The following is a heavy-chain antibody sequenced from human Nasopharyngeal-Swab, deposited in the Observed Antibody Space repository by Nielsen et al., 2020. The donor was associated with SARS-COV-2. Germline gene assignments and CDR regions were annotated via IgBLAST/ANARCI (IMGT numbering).Heavy chain of an antibody. CDR3: ARGKFRAFDY. V-gene: IGHV4-30-4*01. Sequence: WIRQPPGKGLEWIGYIYYTGSTYYNPSLKSRLTISLDTPKNQFSLKLNSVTAADTAAYYCARGKFRAFDYWGQGALVTVSS. CDR2: IYYTGST. D-gene: IGHD3-10*01. J-gene: IGHJ4*02.